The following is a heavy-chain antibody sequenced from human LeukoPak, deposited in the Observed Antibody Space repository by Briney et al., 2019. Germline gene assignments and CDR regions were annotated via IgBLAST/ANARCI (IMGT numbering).Heavy chain of an antibody. CDR3: AKDRVWFGEGNPFDY. D-gene: IGHD3-10*01. CDR1: GFTFSSYA. CDR2: ISGSGGST. Sequence: PGGSLRLSCAASGFTFSSYAMSWVRQAPGKGLEWVSAISGSGGSTYYADSVKGRFTISRDNSKNTLYLQMNSLRAEDTAVYYCAKDRVWFGEGNPFDYWGQGTLVTVSS. J-gene: IGHJ4*02. V-gene: IGHV3-23*01.